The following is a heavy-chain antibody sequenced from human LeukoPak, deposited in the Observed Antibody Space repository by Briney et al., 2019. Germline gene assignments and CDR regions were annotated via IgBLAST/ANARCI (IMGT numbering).Heavy chain of an antibody. CDR2: ISSSSSSI. V-gene: IGHV3-21*01. D-gene: IGHD4-17*01. Sequence: GGSLRLSCAASAFTFSVYSITWVRQAPGEGLECGSSISSSSSSIYYADSVKGRFTISRDNAKNSLFLQMNSLRAEDTAVYYCARLLNDYGDYVFDYWGQGTLVTVSS. CDR1: AFTFSVYS. CDR3: ARLLNDYGDYVFDY. J-gene: IGHJ4*02.